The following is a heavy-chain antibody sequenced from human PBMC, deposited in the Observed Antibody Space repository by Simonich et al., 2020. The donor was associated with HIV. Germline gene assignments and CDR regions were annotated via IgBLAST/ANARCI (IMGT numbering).Heavy chain of an antibody. J-gene: IGHJ3*01. CDR1: GYTLTELS. CDR2: VNPEDVET. V-gene: IGHV1-24*01. CDR3: AAVKYYYDSSRFSYDGVDV. Sequence: QVQLVQSGAEVKKPGASVKVSCKVSGYTLTELSMHWVRQAPGKGVEWMEGVNPEDVETIYAQKFQGRVTMTEDSSTATAHMELSSLTSEDTAVYFCAAVKYYYDSSRFSYDGVDVWGQGTMVTVSS. D-gene: IGHD3-22*01.